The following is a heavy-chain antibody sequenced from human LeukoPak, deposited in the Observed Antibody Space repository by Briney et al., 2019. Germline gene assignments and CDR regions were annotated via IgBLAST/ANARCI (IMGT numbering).Heavy chain of an antibody. D-gene: IGHD6-13*01. V-gene: IGHV1-46*01. CDR2: INPSDGST. CDR1: GYAFTSFW. CDR3: ARAPRDSSTMLDR. Sequence: ASVKVSCKASGYAFTSFWIQWVRQAPGQGLEWMGLINPSDGSTTYTHRFQGRVTVTRDTSTSTVYMDLSSLRSEDTAVYYCARAPRDSSTMLDRWGQGTLVTVSS. J-gene: IGHJ5*02.